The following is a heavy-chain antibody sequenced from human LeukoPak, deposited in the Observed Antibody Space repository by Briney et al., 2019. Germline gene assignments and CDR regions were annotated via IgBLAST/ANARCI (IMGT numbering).Heavy chain of an antibody. Sequence: PSETLSLTCAVYGGSFSTYYWTWIRQPPGKGLEWIGYIYYSGSTYYNPSLKSRVTISVDTSKNQFSLKLSSVTAADTAVYYCARGGTRQLLFRNWFDPWGQGTLVTVSS. CDR3: ARGGTRQLLFRNWFDP. V-gene: IGHV4-59*06. CDR1: GGSFSTYY. D-gene: IGHD2-2*01. CDR2: IYYSGST. J-gene: IGHJ5*02.